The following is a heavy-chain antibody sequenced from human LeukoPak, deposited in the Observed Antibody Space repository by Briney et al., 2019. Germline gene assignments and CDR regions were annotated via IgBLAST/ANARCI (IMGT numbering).Heavy chain of an antibody. Sequence: ASVKVSCKASGYTFTSYGISWVRQAPGQGLEWMGWISAYNGNTNYAQKLQGRVTMTTDTSTSTAYMELRSLRSDDTAVYYCAREGTPNYDFSVYYYYYMDVWGKGTTVTVSS. J-gene: IGHJ6*03. CDR2: ISAYNGNT. V-gene: IGHV1-18*01. D-gene: IGHD3-3*01. CDR1: GYTFTSYG. CDR3: AREGTPNYDFSVYYYYYMDV.